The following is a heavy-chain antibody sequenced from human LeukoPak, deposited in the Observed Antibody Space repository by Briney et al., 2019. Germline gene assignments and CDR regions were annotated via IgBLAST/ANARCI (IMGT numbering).Heavy chain of an antibody. V-gene: IGHV3-74*01. J-gene: IGHJ1*01. D-gene: IGHD3-10*01. CDR3: ARVSGPGMNEYYHL. CDR1: GITFSGAW. CDR2: INDDGSFR. Sequence: PGGSLRLSCAASGITFSGAWMHWDRQAPGKGLVWVSRINDDGSFRRYANSVKGRFTISRDNAKNMLFLQMDSLRAEDTAVYYCARVSGPGMNEYYHLWGQGTLVTVSS.